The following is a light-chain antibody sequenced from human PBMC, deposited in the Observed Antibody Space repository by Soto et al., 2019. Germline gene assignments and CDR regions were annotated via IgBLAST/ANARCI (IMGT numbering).Light chain of an antibody. CDR1: QSISSW. J-gene: IGKJ2*03. Sequence: DIQMTQSPSTLSASVGDRVTITCLASQSISSWLAWYQQKPGKAPKLLIYDASSLESGVPSRFSGSGFGTDFTLTISSLQREDFATYYCQQSHITQYSFGQGTKVDTK. CDR3: QQSHITQYS. V-gene: IGKV1-5*01. CDR2: DAS.